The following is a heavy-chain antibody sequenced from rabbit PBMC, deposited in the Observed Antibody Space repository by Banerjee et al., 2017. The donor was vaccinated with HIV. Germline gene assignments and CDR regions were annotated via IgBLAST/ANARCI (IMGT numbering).Heavy chain of an antibody. CDR3: ARAGYADGGTVADNWYFGL. D-gene: IGHD6-1*01. J-gene: IGHJ4*01. CDR1: GFTLSTYY. CDR2: IDPVFGIT. V-gene: IGHV1S7*01. Sequence: QLKESGGGLVQPGGSLKLSCKASGFTLSTYYMNWVRQAPGKGLEWIGYIDPVFGITYYASWVNGRFSISRENAQNTVFLQMTSLTAADTATYFCARAGYADGGTVADNWYFGLWGPGTLVTVS.